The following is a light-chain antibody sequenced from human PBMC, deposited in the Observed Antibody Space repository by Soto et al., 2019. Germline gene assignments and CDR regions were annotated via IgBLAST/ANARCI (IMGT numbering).Light chain of an antibody. Sequence: EIVLTQSPGTLSLSPGERATLSCRASQSLSSNYLAWYQQKPGQAPRLLIYGASSRATGIPGRFSGSGSGTDFPLTISSLEPEDFAVYYCHHYGRSPIFTLGPGTTVDIK. CDR1: QSLSSNY. V-gene: IGKV3-20*01. J-gene: IGKJ3*01. CDR3: HHYGRSPIFT. CDR2: GAS.